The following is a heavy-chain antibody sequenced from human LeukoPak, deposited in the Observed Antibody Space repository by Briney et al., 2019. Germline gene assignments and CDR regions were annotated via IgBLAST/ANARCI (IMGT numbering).Heavy chain of an antibody. CDR3: ARGGTGYYGFWSGYYRNWFDP. CDR2: IYHSGST. CDR1: GGSISSSNW. J-gene: IGHJ5*02. D-gene: IGHD3-3*01. Sequence: PSETLSLTCAVSGGSISSSNWWSWVRQPPGKGLEWIGEIYHSGSTNYNPSLESRVTISVDKSKNQFSLKLSSVTAADTAVYYCARGGTGYYGFWSGYYRNWFDPWGQGTLVTVSS. V-gene: IGHV4-4*02.